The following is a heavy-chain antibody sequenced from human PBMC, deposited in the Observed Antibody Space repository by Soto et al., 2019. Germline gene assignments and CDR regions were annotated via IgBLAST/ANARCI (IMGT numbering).Heavy chain of an antibody. D-gene: IGHD3-22*01. CDR2: IYHSGTT. CDR1: GFSISSGYF. CDR3: ARDSSGYYWFDP. V-gene: IGHV4-38-2*02. J-gene: IGHJ5*02. Sequence: SETLSLTCAVSGFSISSGYFWGWIRQPPGKGPEWLGSIYHSGTTYYNPSVKGRVTISVDTSKNHFSLKMSSVTAADTAVYYCARDSSGYYWFDPWGQGTLVTVSS.